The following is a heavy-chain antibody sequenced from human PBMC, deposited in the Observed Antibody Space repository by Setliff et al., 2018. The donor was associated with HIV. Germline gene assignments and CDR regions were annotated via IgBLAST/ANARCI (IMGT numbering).Heavy chain of an antibody. V-gene: IGHV4-59*11. D-gene: IGHD1-26*01. J-gene: IGHJ5*02. CDR2: ISHSGNT. CDR1: GDSINTHY. CDR3: ARSTVGAGASFP. Sequence: SETLSLTCTVSGDSINTHYWSWIRQPPGKGLEWIGCISHSGNTNFNPSLNSRVTISLDTSKNQFSLRLTSLTAADTAIYYCARSTVGAGASFPCGRGILVTVSS.